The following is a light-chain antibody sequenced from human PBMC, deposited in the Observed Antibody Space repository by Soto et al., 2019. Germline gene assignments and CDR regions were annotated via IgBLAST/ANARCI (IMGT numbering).Light chain of an antibody. CDR2: IND. V-gene: IGLV1-44*01. J-gene: IGLJ2*01. CDR3: ATWDDSLNGVV. Sequence: QSVLTQPPSASGTPGQRVTISCSGSSYNIGSNTVNWYQQLPGTAPKLLIYINDQRPSGVPDRFSGSKSGTSASLAISGLQSEDEDDYYCATWDDSLNGVVFGGGTKLTVL. CDR1: SYNIGSNT.